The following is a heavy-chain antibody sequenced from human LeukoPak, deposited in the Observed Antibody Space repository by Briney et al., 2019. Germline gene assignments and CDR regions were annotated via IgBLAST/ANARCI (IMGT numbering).Heavy chain of an antibody. J-gene: IGHJ4*02. CDR1: GFTVSTNY. D-gene: IGHD4-23*01. CDR2: ISASGGHT. Sequence: PGGSLRLSCAASGFTVSTNYMSWVRQAPGKGLEWVSAISASGGHTYYADSVKGRFTISRDTSKNTVYLQMNSLTAEDTAVYYCAKEETTVVTPGADFWGQGTLVTVSS. CDR3: AKEETTVVTPGADF. V-gene: IGHV3-23*01.